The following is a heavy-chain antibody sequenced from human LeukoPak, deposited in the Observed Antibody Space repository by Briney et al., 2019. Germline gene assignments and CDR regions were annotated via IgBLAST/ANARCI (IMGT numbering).Heavy chain of an antibody. V-gene: IGHV4-4*07. D-gene: IGHD3-22*01. Sequence: SETLSLTCTVSGGSMSNYYWSWIRQPAGKELELIGRIFPSGITNYNPSLISRVTMSVDTSKNQFSLKLSSVTAADTAVYYCARGLYYYDSSGYLGYWGQGTLVTVSS. CDR2: IFPSGIT. CDR1: GGSMSNYY. J-gene: IGHJ4*02. CDR3: ARGLYYYDSSGYLGY.